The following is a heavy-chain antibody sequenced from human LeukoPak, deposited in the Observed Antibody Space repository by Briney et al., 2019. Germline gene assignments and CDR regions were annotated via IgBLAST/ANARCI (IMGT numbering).Heavy chain of an antibody. Sequence: SETLSLTCTVSGGSISSYYWSWIRQPPGKGLEWIGYIYHSGSTYYNPSLKSRVTISVDRSKNQFSLKLSSVTAADTAVYYCASDHDRLDYWGQGTLVTVSS. CDR3: ASDHDRLDY. J-gene: IGHJ4*02. V-gene: IGHV4-59*12. CDR2: IYHSGST. CDR1: GGSISSYY.